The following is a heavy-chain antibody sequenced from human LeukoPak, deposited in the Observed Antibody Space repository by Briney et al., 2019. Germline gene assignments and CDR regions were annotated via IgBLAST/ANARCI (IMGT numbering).Heavy chain of an antibody. CDR1: GGSISSYY. V-gene: IGHV4-59*04. CDR2: IYYSGST. D-gene: IGHD3-3*01. Sequence: SETLSLTCTVSGGSISSYYWSWIRQPPGKGLEWIGYIYYSGSTYYNPSLKSRVTISVDTSKNQFSLKLSSVTAADTAVYYCARHHYDFWSGYPNWFDPWGQGTLVTVSS. CDR3: ARHHYDFWSGYPNWFDP. J-gene: IGHJ5*02.